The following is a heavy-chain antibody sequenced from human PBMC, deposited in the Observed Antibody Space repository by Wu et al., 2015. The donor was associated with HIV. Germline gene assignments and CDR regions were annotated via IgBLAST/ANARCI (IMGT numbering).Heavy chain of an antibody. CDR3: ARDDYYDSSGLGLLWYFDL. Sequence: QGQLVQSGAEVKKPGASVKVSCKASGYTFTSYGISWVRQAPGQGLEWMGWISGYNDNTNYAQKVQGRVTMTTDPSTSTAYMELRSLRSDDTAVYYCARDDYYDSSGLGLLWYFDLWGRGTWSLSPQ. CDR2: ISGYNDNT. D-gene: IGHD3-22*01. CDR1: GYTFTSYG. J-gene: IGHJ2*01. V-gene: IGHV1-18*01.